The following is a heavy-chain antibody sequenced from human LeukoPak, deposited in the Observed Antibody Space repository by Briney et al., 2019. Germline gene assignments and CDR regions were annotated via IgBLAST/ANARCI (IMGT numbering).Heavy chain of an antibody. CDR2: INTNTGNP. V-gene: IGHV7-4-1*02. CDR1: GYTFTSYA. Sequence: RASVKVSCEASGYTFTSYAMNWVRQAPGQGLERMGWINTNTGNPTYAQGFTGRFVFSLDTSVSTAYLQISSLKAEDTAVYYCARDTAEGGYSYGDFDYWGQGTLVTVSS. J-gene: IGHJ4*02. D-gene: IGHD5-18*01. CDR3: ARDTAEGGYSYGDFDY.